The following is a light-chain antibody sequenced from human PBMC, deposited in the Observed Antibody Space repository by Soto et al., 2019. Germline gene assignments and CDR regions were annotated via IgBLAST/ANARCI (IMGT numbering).Light chain of an antibody. CDR2: DTS. CDR1: QSVSSSY. Sequence: EIVLTQSPGTLSLSPGERDTLSCRASQSVSSSYLAWYQQKPGQAPRLLIYDTSYRATGIPARFSGSGSRTDFTLTISSLEPEDFALYYCQQRSNWITFGQGTRLEIK. CDR3: QQRSNWIT. J-gene: IGKJ5*01. V-gene: IGKV3-11*01.